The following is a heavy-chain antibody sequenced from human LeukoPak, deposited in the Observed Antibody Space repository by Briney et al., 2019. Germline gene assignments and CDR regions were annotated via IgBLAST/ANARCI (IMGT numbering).Heavy chain of an antibody. V-gene: IGHV3-53*01. J-gene: IGHJ4*02. CDR1: GFTVSSNS. CDR2: IYSDNT. Sequence: GGSLRLSCTVSGFTVSSNSMSWVRQAPGKGLEWVSFIYSDNTHYSDAVKGRFTISRDNSKNTLYLQMNSLRAEDTAVYYCARRAGAYSHPYDYWGQGTLVTVSS. D-gene: IGHD4/OR15-4a*01. CDR3: ARRAGAYSHPYDY.